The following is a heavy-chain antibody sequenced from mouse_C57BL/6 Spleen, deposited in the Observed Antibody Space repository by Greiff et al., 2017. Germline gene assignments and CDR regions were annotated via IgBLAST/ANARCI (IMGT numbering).Heavy chain of an antibody. D-gene: IGHD1-1*01. J-gene: IGHJ3*01. V-gene: IGHV1-50*01. Sequence: QVQLQQPGAELVKPGASVKLSCKASGYTFTSYWMPWVKQRPGQGLEWIGEIDPSDSYTNYNQKFKGKATLTVDTSSSTAYMQLSSLTSEDSAVYYCARPRLRYWFAYWGQGTLVTVSA. CDR3: ARPRLRYWFAY. CDR1: GYTFTSYW. CDR2: IDPSDSYT.